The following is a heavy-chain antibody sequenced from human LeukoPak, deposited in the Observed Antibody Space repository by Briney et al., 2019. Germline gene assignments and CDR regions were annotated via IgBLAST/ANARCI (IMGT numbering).Heavy chain of an antibody. CDR3: ARTLWFGELVFD. CDR2: IIPIFGTA. Sequence: ASVKVSCKASGGAFSSYAISWVRQAPGQGLEWMGRIIPIFGTANYAQKFQGRVTITTDESTSTVYMELSSLRSEDTAVYYCARTLWFGELVFDWGQGTLVTVPS. CDR1: GGAFSSYA. V-gene: IGHV1-69*05. J-gene: IGHJ4*02. D-gene: IGHD3-10*01.